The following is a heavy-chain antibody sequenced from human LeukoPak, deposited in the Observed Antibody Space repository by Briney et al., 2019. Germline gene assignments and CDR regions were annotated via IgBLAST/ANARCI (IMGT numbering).Heavy chain of an antibody. CDR3: ARVREWEILGGLGY. D-gene: IGHD1-26*01. Sequence: QPGGSLRLSCAASGFTFSSYAIHWVRQAPGKGLEWVAVISYDGSNISYADSVKGRFTISRDNSKNTLYLQMNSLRAEDTGVYYCARVREWEILGGLGYWGQGTLVTVSS. V-gene: IGHV3-30-3*01. CDR2: ISYDGSNI. J-gene: IGHJ4*02. CDR1: GFTFSSYA.